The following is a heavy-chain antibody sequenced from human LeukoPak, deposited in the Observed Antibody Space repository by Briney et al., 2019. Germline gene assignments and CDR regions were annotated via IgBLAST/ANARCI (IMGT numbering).Heavy chain of an antibody. CDR3: ARGGDYGDIANDY. V-gene: IGHV1-2*02. J-gene: IGHJ4*02. CDR1: GYTFTGYY. D-gene: IGHD4-17*01. CDR2: INPNSGGT. Sequence: GASVKVSCKASGYTFTGYYLHWVRQAPGQGLEWMGWINPNSGGTNYAQKFQGRVTMTRDTSISTAYMELSRLRSDDTAVYYCARGGDYGDIANDYWGQGTLVTVSS.